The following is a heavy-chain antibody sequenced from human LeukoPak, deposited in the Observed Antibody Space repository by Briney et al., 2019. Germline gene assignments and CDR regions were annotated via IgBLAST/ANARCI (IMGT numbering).Heavy chain of an antibody. V-gene: IGHV4-39*07. CDR2: IYYSGST. D-gene: IGHD4-11*01. CDR1: GGSISSSSYY. Sequence: SETLSLTYTVSGGSISSSSYYWGWIRQPPGKGLEWIGSIYYSGSTYYNPSLKSRVTISVDTSKNQFSLKLSSVTAADTAVYYCARGNAVTGYYYYYMDVWGKGTTVTVSS. CDR3: ARGNAVTGYYYYYMDV. J-gene: IGHJ6*03.